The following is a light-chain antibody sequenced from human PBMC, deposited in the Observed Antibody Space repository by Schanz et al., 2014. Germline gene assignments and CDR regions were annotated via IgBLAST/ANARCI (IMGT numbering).Light chain of an antibody. J-gene: IGLJ3*02. CDR3: CSYAGSYTWV. CDR1: SSDVGGHNY. CDR2: DVS. Sequence: QSALTQPRSVSGSPGQSVTISCTGTSSDVGGHNYVSWYQQHPGKAPKLLIYDVSNRPSGVSYRFSGSKSGNTASLTISGLQAQDEADYYCCSYAGSYTWVFGGGTKLTVL. V-gene: IGLV2-11*01.